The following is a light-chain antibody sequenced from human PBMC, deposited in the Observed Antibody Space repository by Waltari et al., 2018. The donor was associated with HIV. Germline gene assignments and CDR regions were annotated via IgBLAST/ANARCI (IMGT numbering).Light chain of an antibody. V-gene: IGLV8-61*01. CDR2: STN. Sequence: QTVVTQEPSFSVSPGGTVTLTCGLSSGSVSTNYYPSWYQQTPGQAPRTLIYSTNTRSSGVPDRFSGSILGNKAALTITGAQADDECDFYCVIYMGGGIWLFGGGTHLIVL. CDR1: SGSVSTNYY. CDR3: VIYMGGGIWL. J-gene: IGLJ3*02.